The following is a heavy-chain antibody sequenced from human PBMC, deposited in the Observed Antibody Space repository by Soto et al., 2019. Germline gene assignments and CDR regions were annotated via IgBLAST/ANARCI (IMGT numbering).Heavy chain of an antibody. CDR1: GGSVSSGSYY. V-gene: IGHV4-61*01. J-gene: IGHJ4*02. D-gene: IGHD2-2*01. CDR3: ARGSSSWPYLFDY. CDR2: IYYSGST. Sequence: SETLSLTCTVSGGSVSSGSYYWSWIRQPPGKGLEWIGYIYYSGSTNYNHSLKSRVTMSVEMSKNLFSLGLSSVNAADTALFYCARGSSSWPYLFDYWGPGTLVTVSS.